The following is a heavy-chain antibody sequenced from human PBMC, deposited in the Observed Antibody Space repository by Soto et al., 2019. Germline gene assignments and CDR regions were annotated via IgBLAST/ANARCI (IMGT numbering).Heavy chain of an antibody. D-gene: IGHD2-21*01. CDR1: GFTFSSYA. J-gene: IGHJ5*02. V-gene: IGHV3-23*01. CDR3: APLFRISHVGNWFDP. CDR2: IGTSGDST. Sequence: EVQLLESGGGLVQPGGSLRLSCAASGFTFSSYAMSWVRQAPGKGLEWVSAIGTSGDSTYYADSVKGRFTISRDNTKNTLYLQINILRDEDTAVYYCAPLFRISHVGNWFDPWGQGTLVTVSS.